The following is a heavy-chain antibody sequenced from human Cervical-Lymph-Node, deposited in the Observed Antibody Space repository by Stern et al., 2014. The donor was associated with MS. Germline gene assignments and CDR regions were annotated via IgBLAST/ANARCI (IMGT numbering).Heavy chain of an antibody. CDR2: INPNSGDT. J-gene: IGHJ4*02. V-gene: IGHV1-2*02. CDR1: GYTVMGYY. D-gene: IGHD6-19*01. Sequence: QDQLGQSGAEVKKPGASVRVSCKASGYTVMGYYFHWVRQAPGQGLEWMGWINPNSGDTNFAQEFQGRVTMARDTSITTAYMEVSRLKYEDTAVYYCAMASQLAGTFNVWGQGTLVTVSS. CDR3: AMASQLAGTFNV.